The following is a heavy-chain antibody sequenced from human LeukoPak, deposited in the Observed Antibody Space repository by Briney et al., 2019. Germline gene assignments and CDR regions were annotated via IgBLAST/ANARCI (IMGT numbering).Heavy chain of an antibody. D-gene: IGHD7-27*01. V-gene: IGHV1-8*01. J-gene: IGHJ4*02. CDR1: GYTFTSHD. Sequence: ATVTVSCTASGYTFTSHDINWVRQATGQGLEWMGWMSPNSGDTGYAQKFQGRVTMTSDSSISTAYMELSSLRSEDTAIYYCVRTPPNWGFDYWGQGTLVTVSS. CDR2: MSPNSGDT. CDR3: VRTPPNWGFDY.